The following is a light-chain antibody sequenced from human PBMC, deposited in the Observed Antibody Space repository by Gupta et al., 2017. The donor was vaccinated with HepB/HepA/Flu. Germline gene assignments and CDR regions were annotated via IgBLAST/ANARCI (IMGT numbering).Light chain of an antibody. CDR2: DVT. Sequence: QSALAQPASVSGSPGQTITISCTGSSYDVGAYNFVSWYQQHPGKAPRLIIYDVTNRPSGVSNRFSGSKSGNTASLTISGLQAEDEADYYCCSYVATNTGVFGGGTKLTV. CDR1: SYDVGAYNF. CDR3: CSYVATNTGV. V-gene: IGLV2-14*03. J-gene: IGLJ3*02.